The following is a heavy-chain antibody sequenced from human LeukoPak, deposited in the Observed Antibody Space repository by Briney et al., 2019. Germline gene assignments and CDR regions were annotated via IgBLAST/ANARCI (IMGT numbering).Heavy chain of an antibody. CDR1: GFTFSSYS. V-gene: IGHV3-48*01. CDR2: ISSSSSTI. D-gene: IGHD6-6*01. CDR3: AKPPNPRTARDAFDI. Sequence: GGSLRLSCAASGFTFSSYSMNWVRQAPGKGLEWVSYISSSSSTIYYADSVKGRFTISRDNAKNSLYLQMNSLRAEDTAVYYCAKPPNPRTARDAFDIWGQGTMVTVSS. J-gene: IGHJ3*02.